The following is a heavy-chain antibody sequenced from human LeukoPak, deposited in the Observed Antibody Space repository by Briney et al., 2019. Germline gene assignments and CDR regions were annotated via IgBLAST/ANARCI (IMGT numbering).Heavy chain of an antibody. CDR1: GFTFSSYA. D-gene: IGHD1-26*01. V-gene: IGHV3-30*01. CDR2: ISYDGSNK. Sequence: GGSLRLSCAASGFTFSSYAMHWVRQAPGKGLEWVAVISYDGSNKYYADSVKGRFTISRDNSKNTLYLQMNSLRAEDTAVYYCARARWELLDAFDVWGQGTMVTVSS. CDR3: ARARWELLDAFDV. J-gene: IGHJ3*01.